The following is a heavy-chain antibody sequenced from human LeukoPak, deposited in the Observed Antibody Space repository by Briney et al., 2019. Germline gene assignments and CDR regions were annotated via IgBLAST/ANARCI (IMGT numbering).Heavy chain of an antibody. J-gene: IGHJ4*02. CDR2: INDSGSP. Sequence: PSETLSLTCKVSGGSFSGYHWTWIRQSPGTGLDYIGEINDSGSPVYNPSLKSRVTISVDTSKNQFSLKLSSVTAADTAVYYCARDTVVPAASGLGYWGQGTLVTVSS. D-gene: IGHD2-2*01. CDR1: GGSFSGYH. CDR3: ARDTVVPAASGLGY. V-gene: IGHV4-34*01.